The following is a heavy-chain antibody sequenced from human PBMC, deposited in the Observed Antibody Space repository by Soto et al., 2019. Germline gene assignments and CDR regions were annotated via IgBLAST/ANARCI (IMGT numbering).Heavy chain of an antibody. Sequence: GSLRLSCASSGFTFRSYAMSCVRQAPGTGLEWVSAISGRGGSTYYADSVKGGFAISRDNTQNTLYLQMTSLRAEDTAVYYCAKDSVGYRGYDETANFYFDYWGQGTLVTVSS. D-gene: IGHD5-12*01. CDR2: ISGRGGST. CDR1: GFTFRSYA. V-gene: IGHV3-23*01. CDR3: AKDSVGYRGYDETANFYFDY. J-gene: IGHJ4*02.